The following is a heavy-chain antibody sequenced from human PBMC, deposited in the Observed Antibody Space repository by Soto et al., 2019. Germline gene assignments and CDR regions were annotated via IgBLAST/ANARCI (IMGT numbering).Heavy chain of an antibody. V-gene: IGHV5-51*01. D-gene: IGHD6-19*01. J-gene: IGHJ6*02. CDR3: ARQGIAVAVRVYYYGMDV. Sequence: GESLKISCKGSGYSFTSYWIDWVRQMPGKGLEWMGIIYPGDSDTRYSPSFQGQVTISADKSISTAYLQWSSLKASDTAMYYCARQGIAVAVRVYYYGMDVWGQGTTVTVSS. CDR2: IYPGDSDT. CDR1: GYSFTSYW.